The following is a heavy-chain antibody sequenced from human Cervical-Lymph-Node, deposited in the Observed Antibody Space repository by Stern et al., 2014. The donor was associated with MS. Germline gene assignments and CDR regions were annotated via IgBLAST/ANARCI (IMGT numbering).Heavy chain of an antibody. CDR3: ARDPPLIVAADRGDY. D-gene: IGHD6-25*01. Sequence: QMQLVQSGAEVKKPGSSVKVSCKASGGSFTNYAIGWVRQAHGQGLEWVGGIIPMFATARYAQKFLGRVTITADKSTSTVYMELNNLSSEDTAVYYCARDPPLIVAADRGDYWGQGTLVTVSS. J-gene: IGHJ4*02. CDR1: GGSFTNYA. V-gene: IGHV1-69*06. CDR2: IIPMFATA.